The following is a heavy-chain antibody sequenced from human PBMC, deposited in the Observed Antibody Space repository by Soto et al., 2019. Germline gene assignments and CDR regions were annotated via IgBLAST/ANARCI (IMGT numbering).Heavy chain of an antibody. V-gene: IGHV1-2*02. CDR1: GYTFTGYY. CDR2: INPNSGGT. D-gene: IGHD3-16*02. Sequence: QVQLVQSGAEVKKPGASVKVSCKASGYTFTGYYMHWVRQAPGQGLEWMGWINPNSGGTNYAQKFQDXXTXTXXTCISTAYMELSRLRSDDTAVYYCACAYRRDGFDIWGQGTMVTVSS. CDR3: ACAYRRDGFDI. J-gene: IGHJ3*02.